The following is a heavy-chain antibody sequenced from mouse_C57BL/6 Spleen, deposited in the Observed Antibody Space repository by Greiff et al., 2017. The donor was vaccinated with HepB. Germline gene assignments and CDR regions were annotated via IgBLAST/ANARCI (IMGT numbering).Heavy chain of an antibody. CDR2: IDPSDSYT. CDR1: GYTFTSYW. J-gene: IGHJ3*01. Sequence: QVQLQQPGAELVMPGASVKLSCKASGYTFTSYWMHWVQQRPGQGLEWIGEIDPSDSYTNYNQKFKGKSTLTVDKSSSTAYMQLSSLTSEDSAVYYCARSYYSNFGAWFADWGQGTLVTVSA. V-gene: IGHV1-69*01. CDR3: ARSYYSNFGAWFAD. D-gene: IGHD2-5*01.